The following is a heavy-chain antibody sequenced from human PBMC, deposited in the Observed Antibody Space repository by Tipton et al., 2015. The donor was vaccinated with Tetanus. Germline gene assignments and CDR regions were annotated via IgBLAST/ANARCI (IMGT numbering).Heavy chain of an antibody. J-gene: IGHJ4*02. Sequence: SLRLSCAASGFTFSEFTFADAWMSWVRRAPGKGLEWIGRIKSKLDGGAIDYAAPMEGRFIISRDDSQNAVFLQMNSLTPEDTAVYYCSTSGPGVSGGDYWGQGTLVPVPS. CDR1: GFTFSEFTFADAW. D-gene: IGHD3-16*01. CDR3: STSGPGVSGGDY. V-gene: IGHV3-15*01. CDR2: IKSKLDGGAI.